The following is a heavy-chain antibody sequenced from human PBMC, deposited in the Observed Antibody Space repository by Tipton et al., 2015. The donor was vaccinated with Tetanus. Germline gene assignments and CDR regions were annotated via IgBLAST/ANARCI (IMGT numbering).Heavy chain of an antibody. J-gene: IGHJ5*02. Sequence: QLVQSGPEVKRPGASVRVSCKTSGYTFPDYGIVWVRQAPGQGLEWMAWITAYNGNTYTARKVQGRLAMTTDTSTNTAYMELRSLTSDDTAVYYCARGGGYSGYGRPRDFDHWGQGTLVTVSS. V-gene: IGHV1-18*01. CDR1: GYTFPDYG. D-gene: IGHD5-12*01. CDR3: ARGGGYSGYGRPRDFDH. CDR2: ITAYNGNT.